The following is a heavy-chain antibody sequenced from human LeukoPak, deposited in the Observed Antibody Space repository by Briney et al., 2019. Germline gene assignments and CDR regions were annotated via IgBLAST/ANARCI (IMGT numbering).Heavy chain of an antibody. CDR2: VDPEDGET. CDR3: RLGSDMTTVTTVPPDAFDI. CDR1: GYTFTDDY. J-gene: IGHJ3*02. Sequence: ATVKISCKXSGYTFTDDYMHWVQQAPRKGLEWMGLVDPEDGETIYAEKFQGRVTITADTSTDTAYMELSSLRSEDTAVYYCRLGSDMTTVTTVPPDAFDIWGQGTMVTVSS. D-gene: IGHD4-17*01. V-gene: IGHV1-69-2*01.